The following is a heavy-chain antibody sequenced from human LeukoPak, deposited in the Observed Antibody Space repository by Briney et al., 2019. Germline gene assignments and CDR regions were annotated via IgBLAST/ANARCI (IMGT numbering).Heavy chain of an antibody. Sequence: GGSLRLSCAGSGITLNSYAMTWVRQAPGEGLEWVSSISNSGINTYYADSVKGRFTISRDNAKKTLYLDMNSLRVDDTAIYYCATSRVFDYWGQGILVTVSS. CDR3: ATSRVFDY. V-gene: IGHV3-23*01. J-gene: IGHJ4*02. CDR1: GITLNSYA. CDR2: ISNSGINT.